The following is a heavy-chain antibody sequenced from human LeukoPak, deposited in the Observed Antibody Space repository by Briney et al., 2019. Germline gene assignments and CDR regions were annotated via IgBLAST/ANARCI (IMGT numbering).Heavy chain of an antibody. CDR1: GGSMNTYY. CDR2: IFYTGIT. D-gene: IGHD5-18*01. Sequence: PSETLSLTCNVSGGSMNTYYWSWIRQPPGKGLEWIGYIFYTGITNYNPSLKSRVTISVDTSRNQFSLKLTSVTAADTAVYYCARLPQRATAMVPVFDYWGQGTLVTVSS. CDR3: ARLPQRATAMVPVFDY. J-gene: IGHJ4*02. V-gene: IGHV4-59*01.